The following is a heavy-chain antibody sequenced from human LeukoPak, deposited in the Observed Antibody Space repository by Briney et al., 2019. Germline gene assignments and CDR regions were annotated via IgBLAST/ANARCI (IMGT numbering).Heavy chain of an antibody. J-gene: IGHJ6*02. Sequence: GGSLRLSCAATGFAFNDYWMNWVRQVPGKGLMWVARINSDGTRTTYADPVKGRFTVSRDNAKNTLYLQMNSLRAEDTAVYYCARDRSRWSIAPDADVWGQGTTVTVSS. V-gene: IGHV3-74*01. CDR3: ARDRSRWSIAPDADV. CDR1: GFAFNDYW. D-gene: IGHD2-15*01. CDR2: INSDGTRT.